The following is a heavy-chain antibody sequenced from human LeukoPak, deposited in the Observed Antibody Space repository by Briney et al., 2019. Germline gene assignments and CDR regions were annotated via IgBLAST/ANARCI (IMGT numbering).Heavy chain of an antibody. D-gene: IGHD3-3*01. Sequence: ASVKVSCKASGYTFTSYGISWVRQAPGQGLEWMGWISAYNGNINYAQKLQGRVTMTTDTSTSTAYMELRSLRSDDSAVYCCARDQAYFGVAPKYFQHWGQGTLVTVSS. J-gene: IGHJ1*01. CDR3: ARDQAYFGVAPKYFQH. CDR2: ISAYNGNI. V-gene: IGHV1-18*01. CDR1: GYTFTSYG.